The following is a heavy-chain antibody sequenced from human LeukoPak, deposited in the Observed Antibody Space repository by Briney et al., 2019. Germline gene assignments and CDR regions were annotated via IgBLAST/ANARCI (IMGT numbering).Heavy chain of an antibody. CDR3: ARQVGASTTFDS. V-gene: IGHV3-23*01. CDR1: GITFSIYA. J-gene: IGHJ4*02. Sequence: GGSLRLSCAASGITFSIYAMSWVRQAPGKGLEWVSAISASGYSTYYADSVKGRFTISRDNSKNTLYLQMNTLRAEDTAVYYCARQVGASTTFDSWGQGTLVTVSS. D-gene: IGHD1-26*01. CDR2: ISASGYST.